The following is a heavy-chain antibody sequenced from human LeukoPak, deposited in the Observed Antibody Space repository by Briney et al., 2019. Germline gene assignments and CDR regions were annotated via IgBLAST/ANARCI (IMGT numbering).Heavy chain of an antibody. J-gene: IGHJ4*02. V-gene: IGHV4-59*08. CDR3: ARLTSGTHPNFDY. CDR2: VFYSGSI. CDR1: GGSIDSYF. D-gene: IGHD3-10*01. Sequence: SETLSLTCTVSGGSIDSYFWTWIRQPPRKGLEWIGYVFYSGSINYNPSLKSRVTISIDASKNQFSLKLSSVTAADTAVYYCARLTSGTHPNFDYWGQGTLVTVSS.